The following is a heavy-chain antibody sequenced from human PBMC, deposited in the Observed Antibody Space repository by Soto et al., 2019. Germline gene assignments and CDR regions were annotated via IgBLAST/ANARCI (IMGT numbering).Heavy chain of an antibody. V-gene: IGHV3-7*03. D-gene: IGHD2-21*02. CDR2: IPQEGSDG. Sequence: GGSLRLSFEVSGFTLSMYSMTWVRQAPGKGLEWVAKIPQEGSDGHYVDSVKGRFTISRDNAKNSVYLQMNSLRAEDTAVYYCARDQLILPAHDFFYGSDVWGQGAKGTVSS. CDR3: ARDQLILPAHDFFYGSDV. CDR1: GFTLSMYS. J-gene: IGHJ6*02.